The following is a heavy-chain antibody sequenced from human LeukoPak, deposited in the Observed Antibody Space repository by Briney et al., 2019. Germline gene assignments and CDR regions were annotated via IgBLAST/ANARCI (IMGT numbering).Heavy chain of an antibody. Sequence: SETLSLTCAVYGGSFSGYYWSWIRQPPGKGLEWIGEINHSGSTNYNPSLKSRVTISVDTSKNQFSLKLSSVTAADTAVYYCARAAIVVVPAAFYPRGYNWFDPWGQGTLVTVSS. CDR1: GGSFSGYY. CDR2: INHSGST. V-gene: IGHV4-34*01. CDR3: ARAAIVVVPAAFYPRGYNWFDP. J-gene: IGHJ5*02. D-gene: IGHD2-2*01.